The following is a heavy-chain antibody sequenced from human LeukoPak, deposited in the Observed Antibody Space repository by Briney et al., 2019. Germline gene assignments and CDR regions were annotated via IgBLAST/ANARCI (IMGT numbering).Heavy chain of an antibody. CDR1: GYTFTIYF. J-gene: IGHJ4*02. CDR2: INAGGGIT. D-gene: IGHD6-13*01. CDR3: ARGQLSSSSFDY. Sequence: ASLRVSSMASGYTFTIYFMHWMREGPGQGRGWMEVINAGGGITSYAHKLQGRVTITRDTSTSTVYMELNSLRSEDTALYYCARGQLSSSSFDYWGQGTLVTVSS. V-gene: IGHV1-46*04.